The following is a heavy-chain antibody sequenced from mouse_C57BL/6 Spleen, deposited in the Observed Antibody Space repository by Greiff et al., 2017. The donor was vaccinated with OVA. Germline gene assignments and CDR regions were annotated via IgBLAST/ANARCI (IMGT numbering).Heavy chain of an antibody. J-gene: IGHJ3*01. V-gene: IGHV1-18*01. CDR3: ASGGLGGFAY. D-gene: IGHD3-1*01. CDR2: INPNNGGT. CDR1: GYTFTDYN. Sequence: EVQLQQSGPELVKPGASVKIPCKASGYTFTDYNMDWVKQSHGKSLEWIGDINPNNGGTIYNQKFKGKATLTVDKSSSTAYMELRSLTSEDTAVYYCASGGLGGFAYWGQGTLVTVSA.